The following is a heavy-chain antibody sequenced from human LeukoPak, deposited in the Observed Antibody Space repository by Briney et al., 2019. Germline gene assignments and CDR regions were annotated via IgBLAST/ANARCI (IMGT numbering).Heavy chain of an antibody. CDR2: IYTSGST. J-gene: IGHJ3*02. CDR1: GGSISSGSYY. D-gene: IGHD6-13*01. V-gene: IGHV4-61*02. CDR3: ARDSMKVAAAWGARLDDAFDI. Sequence: SETLSLTCTVSGGSISSGSYYWSWIRQPAGEGLEWIGRIYTSGSTNYNPSLKSRVTISVDTSKNQFSLKLSSVTAADTAVYYCARDSMKVAAAWGARLDDAFDIWGQGTMVTVSS.